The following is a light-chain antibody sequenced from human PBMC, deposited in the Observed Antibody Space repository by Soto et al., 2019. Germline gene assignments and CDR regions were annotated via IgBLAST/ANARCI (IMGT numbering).Light chain of an antibody. Sequence: QSALTQPASVSGSPGQSITISCTGTSSDVGGYKYVSWYQQHPGKAPKLMIYDVSNRPSGVANRFSGSKSGNTASLTSSGLQADDEADYYCSSYTSSSTLYVVFGGGTKLTVL. CDR1: SSDVGGYKY. CDR2: DVS. V-gene: IGLV2-14*01. J-gene: IGLJ2*01. CDR3: SSYTSSSTLYVV.